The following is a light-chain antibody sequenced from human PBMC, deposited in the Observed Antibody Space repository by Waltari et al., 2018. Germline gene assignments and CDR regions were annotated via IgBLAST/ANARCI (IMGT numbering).Light chain of an antibody. CDR1: SLRSSN. Sequence: SSELTQDPAVSVALGPTVRITCQGDSLRSSNASWYQQKPGQAPVLVIYGKNNRPSGIPDRFSGSSSGNTASLTITGAQAEDEADYYCNSRDSSGNHLGVFGGGTKLTVL. CDR2: GKN. J-gene: IGLJ3*02. CDR3: NSRDSSGNHLGV. V-gene: IGLV3-19*01.